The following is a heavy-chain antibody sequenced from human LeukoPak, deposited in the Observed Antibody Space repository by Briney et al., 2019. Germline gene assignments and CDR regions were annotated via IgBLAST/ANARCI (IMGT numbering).Heavy chain of an antibody. CDR2: GST. Sequence: GSTNYNPSLKSRVTISVDTTKNQFSLKLSSVTAADTAVYYCARVTKGQLLYGYDYYYYYMDVWGKGTTVTVSS. D-gene: IGHD2-2*02. J-gene: IGHJ6*03. V-gene: IGHV4-59*01. CDR3: ARVTKGQLLYGYDYYYYYMDV.